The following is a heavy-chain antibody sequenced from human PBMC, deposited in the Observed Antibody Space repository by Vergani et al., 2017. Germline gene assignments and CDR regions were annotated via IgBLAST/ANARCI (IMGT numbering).Heavy chain of an antibody. CDR3: ARQVAVAWKWWGPYYYCGMDV. J-gene: IGHJ6*02. CDR2: IDPSDSYT. V-gene: IGHV5-10-1*01. CDR1: GYSFTSYW. D-gene: IGHD6-19*01. Sequence: EVQLVQSGAEVNKPGESLRISCKGSGYSFTSYWISWVRQMPGKGLEWMGRIDPSDSYTNYSPSFQGHVTISADKSISTAYLQWSSLKASDTAMYYCARQVAVAWKWWGPYYYCGMDVWGQGTTVTVSS.